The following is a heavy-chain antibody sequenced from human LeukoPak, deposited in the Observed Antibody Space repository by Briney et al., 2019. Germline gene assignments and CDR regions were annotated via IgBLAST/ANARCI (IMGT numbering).Heavy chain of an antibody. CDR2: ICSSSSYI. Sequence: SGGSLRLSCAASGFTFSSYSMNWVRQAPGKGLEWVSSICSSSSYIYYADSVKGRFTISRDNAKNSLYLQMNSLRAEDTAVYYCARGYCSSTSCYPFDYWGQGTLVTVSS. V-gene: IGHV3-21*01. D-gene: IGHD2-2*01. CDR1: GFTFSSYS. J-gene: IGHJ4*02. CDR3: ARGYCSSTSCYPFDY.